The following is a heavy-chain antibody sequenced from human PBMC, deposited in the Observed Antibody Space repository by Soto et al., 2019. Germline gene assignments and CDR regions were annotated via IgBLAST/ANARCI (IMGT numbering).Heavy chain of an antibody. J-gene: IGHJ4*02. CDR3: AREGGYSYGFDY. V-gene: IGHV1-8*01. CDR1: GYTFTSYD. D-gene: IGHD5-18*01. Sequence: ASVKVSCKASGYTFTSYDINWVRQATGQGLEWMGWMNPNSGNTGYAQKFQGRVTMSRNTSISTAYMELSSLRSDDTAVYYCAREGGYSYGFDYWGQGTLGTVS. CDR2: MNPNSGNT.